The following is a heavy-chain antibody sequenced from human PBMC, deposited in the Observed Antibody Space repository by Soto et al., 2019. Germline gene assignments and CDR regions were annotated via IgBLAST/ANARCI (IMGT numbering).Heavy chain of an antibody. V-gene: IGHV3-15*07. CDR2: IKSKTDGGTT. J-gene: IGHJ4*01. CDR1: GFPFCIAL. Sequence: PGGSLRLSCAASGFPFCIALVHWVRQAPGKGLEWVGRIKSKTDGGTTDYAEPVKGRFAISRDDSNNMAYLQMNSLKIEDTAVYYCTTDAYSTIIIVRFDYWGNGTLVTVSS. D-gene: IGHD3-22*01. CDR3: TTDAYSTIIIVRFDY.